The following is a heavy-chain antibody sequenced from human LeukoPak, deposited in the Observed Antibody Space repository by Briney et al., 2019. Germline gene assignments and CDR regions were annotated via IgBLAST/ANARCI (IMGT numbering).Heavy chain of an antibody. CDR2: INQDGSEK. CDR3: ARESTPFY. J-gene: IGHJ4*02. V-gene: IGHV3-7*01. Sequence: GGSLRLSCAVSGFTFTSYWMTWVRQAPGKGLEWVANINQDGSEKYYVDSVKGRFTISRDSAKNSLYLQMNSLRAEDTAVYYCARESTPFYWGQGTLVTVSS. CDR1: GFTFTSYW.